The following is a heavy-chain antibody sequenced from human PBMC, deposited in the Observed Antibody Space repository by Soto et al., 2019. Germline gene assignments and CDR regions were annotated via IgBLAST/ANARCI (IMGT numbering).Heavy chain of an antibody. V-gene: IGHV5-51*01. CDR3: ARQEGIAAAGTTYYYYYYGMDV. CDR1: GYSFTSYW. J-gene: IGHJ6*02. D-gene: IGHD6-13*01. Sequence: GESLKISCKGSGYSFTSYWIGWVRQMPGKGLEWMGIIYPGDSDTRYSPSFQGQVTISADKSISTAYLQWSSLKASDTAMYYCARQEGIAAAGTTYYYYYYGMDVWGQGTTVTVSS. CDR2: IYPGDSDT.